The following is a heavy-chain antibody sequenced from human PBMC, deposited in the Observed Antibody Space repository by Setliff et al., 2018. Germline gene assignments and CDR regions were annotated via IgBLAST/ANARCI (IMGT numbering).Heavy chain of an antibody. V-gene: IGHV4-61*09. D-gene: IGHD2-21*02. J-gene: IGHJ4*02. CDR1: GGSLSSGSYY. CDR2: VFSSGST. CDR3: ARDLGHGGDSDY. Sequence: SETLSLTCTVSGGSLSSGSYYWSWVRQSAGKGLEWIGHVFSSGSTRSNPSLKSRVTMSLDTPKNQFFLRLTSVTAADTAVYYCARDLGHGGDSDYWGQGILVTVSS.